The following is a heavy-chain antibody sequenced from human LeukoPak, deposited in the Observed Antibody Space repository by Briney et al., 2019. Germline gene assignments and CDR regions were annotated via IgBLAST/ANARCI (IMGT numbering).Heavy chain of an antibody. CDR1: GFTFSNAW. V-gene: IGHV3-15*01. CDR2: IKSKTDGGTK. CDR3: TTDGGAYCTNGVCFLFDY. Sequence: GGSLRLSCAASGFTFSNAWMSWVRQAPGKGLEWVGRIKSKTDGGTKDYAAPVEGRFTISRDDSKNTLYLQMNSLKTEDTVVYYCTTDGGAYCTNGVCFLFDYWGQGTLVTVSS. J-gene: IGHJ4*02. D-gene: IGHD2-8*01.